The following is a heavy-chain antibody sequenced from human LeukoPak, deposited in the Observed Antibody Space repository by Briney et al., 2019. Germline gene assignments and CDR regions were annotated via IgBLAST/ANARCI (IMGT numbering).Heavy chain of an antibody. CDR1: GFTVSSNY. CDR3: ARDVSGYDSGAYYYGMDV. J-gene: IGHJ6*02. CDR2: IYSGGST. V-gene: IGHV3-66*01. D-gene: IGHD5-12*01. Sequence: PGGSLRLPCAASGFTVSSNYMSWVRQAPGKGLEWVSVIYSGGSTYYADSVKGRFTISRDNSKNTLYLQMNSLRAEDTAVYYCARDVSGYDSGAYYYGMDVWGQGTTVTVSS.